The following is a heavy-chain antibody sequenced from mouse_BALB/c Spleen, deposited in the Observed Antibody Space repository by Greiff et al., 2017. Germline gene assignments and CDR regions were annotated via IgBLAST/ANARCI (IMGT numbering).Heavy chain of an antibody. CDR3: ARGFLTGTDY. D-gene: IGHD4-1*01. Sequence: EVKLVESGGGLVQPGGSRKLSCAAYGFTFSSFGMHWVRQAPEKGLEWVAYISSGSSTIYYADTVKGRFTISRDNPKNTLFLQMTSLRSEDTAMYYCARGFLTGTDYWGQGTTLTVSS. CDR1: GFTFSSFG. V-gene: IGHV5-17*02. CDR2: ISSGSSTI. J-gene: IGHJ2*01.